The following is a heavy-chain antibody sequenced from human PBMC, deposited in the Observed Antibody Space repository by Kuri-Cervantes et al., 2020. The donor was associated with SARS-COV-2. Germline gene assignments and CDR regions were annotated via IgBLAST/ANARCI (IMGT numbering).Heavy chain of an antibody. CDR3: ARGRIMITFGGVEPFDY. CDR2: IWYDGSNK. J-gene: IGHJ4*02. D-gene: IGHD3-16*01. Sequence: GGSLRLSCAASGFNFSRTDMHWVRQAPGKGLEWVAVIWYDGSNKYYADSVKGRFTISRDNSKNTLYLQMNSLRAEDTAVYYCARGRIMITFGGVEPFDYWGQGTLVTVSS. V-gene: IGHV3-33*08. CDR1: GFNFSRTD.